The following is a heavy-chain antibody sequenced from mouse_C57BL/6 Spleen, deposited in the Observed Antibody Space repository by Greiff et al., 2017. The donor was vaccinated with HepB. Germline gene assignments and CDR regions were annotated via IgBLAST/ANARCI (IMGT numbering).Heavy chain of an antibody. D-gene: IGHD1-1*01. J-gene: IGHJ2*01. CDR1: GFTFSSYG. CDR2: ISSGGSYT. Sequence: EVHLVESGGDLVKPGGSLKLSCAASGFTFSSYGMSWVRQTPDKRLEWVATISSGGSYTYYPDSVKGRFTISRDNAKNTLYLQMSSLKSEDTAMYYCARSSSYVDFDYWGQGTTLTVSS. V-gene: IGHV5-6*01. CDR3: ARSSSYVDFDY.